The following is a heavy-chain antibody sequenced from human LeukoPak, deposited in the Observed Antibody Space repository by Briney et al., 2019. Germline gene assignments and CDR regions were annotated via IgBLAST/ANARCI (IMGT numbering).Heavy chain of an antibody. CDR3: ARTTEGGYTYGYFYYYYMDV. CDR1: GGSISSYY. CDR2: IYYSGST. D-gene: IGHD5-18*01. V-gene: IGHV4-59*01. Sequence: SETLSLTCTVSGGSISSYYWSWIRQPPGKGLEWIGYIYYSGSTNYNPSLKSRVTISVDTSKNQFPLKLTSVTAAGTAVYYCARTTEGGYTYGYFYYYYMDVWGKGTTVTISS. J-gene: IGHJ6*03.